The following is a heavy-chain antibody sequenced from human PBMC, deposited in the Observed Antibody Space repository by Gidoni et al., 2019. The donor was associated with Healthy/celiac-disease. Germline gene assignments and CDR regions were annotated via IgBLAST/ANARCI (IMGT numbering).Heavy chain of an antibody. CDR1: GFTFSSYS. V-gene: IGHV3-21*01. CDR2: ISSSSSYI. CDR3: ARGPAATCDY. J-gene: IGHJ4*02. D-gene: IGHD6-13*01. Sequence: EVQLVESGGGLVKRGGSLRLSCAASGFTFSSYSLNWVRQAPGKGLEWVSSISSSSSYIYYADSVKGRFTISRDNAKNSLYLQMNSLSAEDTAVYYCARGPAATCDYWGQGTLVTVSS.